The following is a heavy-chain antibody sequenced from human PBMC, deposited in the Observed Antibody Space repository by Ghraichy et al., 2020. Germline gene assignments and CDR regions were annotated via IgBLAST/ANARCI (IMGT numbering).Heavy chain of an antibody. J-gene: IGHJ4*02. CDR2: IYYSGST. CDR1: GGSVNSGDYY. CDR3: ARTSRFLERSLGFDY. V-gene: IGHV4-30-4*01. Sequence: SETLSLTCTVSGGSVNSGDYYWSWIRQPPGKGLEWIGYIYYSGSTYYNPSLKNRVTISVDMSKKQFSLKLSSVTAADTAVYYCARTSRFLERSLGFDYWGRGTLVTVSS. D-gene: IGHD3-3*01.